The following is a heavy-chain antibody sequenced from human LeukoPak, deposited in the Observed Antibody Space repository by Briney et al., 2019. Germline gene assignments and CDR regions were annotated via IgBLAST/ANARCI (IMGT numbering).Heavy chain of an antibody. CDR1: GFTFSSYW. J-gene: IGHJ5*02. CDR2: IKQDGSEK. CDR3: ARVVRYCGGDCYPSRFDP. D-gene: IGHD2-21*02. Sequence: GGSLRLSCAASGFTFSSYWMNWVRQAPGKGLEWVANIKQDGSEKYYVDSVKGRFTISRDNAKNSLYLQMNSLRAEDTAVYYCARVVRYCGGDCYPSRFDPWGQGTLVTVSS. V-gene: IGHV3-7*01.